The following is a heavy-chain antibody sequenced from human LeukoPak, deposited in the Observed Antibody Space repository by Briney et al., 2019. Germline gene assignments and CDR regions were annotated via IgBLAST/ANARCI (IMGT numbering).Heavy chain of an antibody. Sequence: GRSLSLSCAAAGLTVRSYTTNWGRQAPGKGLEWVSSISGADSYIYYADSLGCRFTLSIENARGSLCLQMSTLRAEDTAVYFCARDSLDYSSGYCLDYWGQGTLVTVSS. J-gene: IGHJ4*02. CDR2: ISGADSYI. CDR1: GLTVRSYT. CDR3: ARDSLDYSSGYCLDY. D-gene: IGHD3-22*01. V-gene: IGHV3-21*01.